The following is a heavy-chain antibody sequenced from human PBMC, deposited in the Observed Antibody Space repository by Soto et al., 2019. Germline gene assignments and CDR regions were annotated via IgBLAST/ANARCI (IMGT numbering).Heavy chain of an antibody. CDR3: AKDIGSGWYPVYGMDV. V-gene: IGHV3-11*01. Sequence: GGSLRLSCAASGFTFSDYYMNWIRQAPGKGLEWISYISSSATSIYYANSVKGRFTISRDNAKNSLYLQLNSLGADDTAVYYCAKDIGSGWYPVYGMDVWGQGTTVTVSS. J-gene: IGHJ6*02. D-gene: IGHD6-19*01. CDR1: GFTFSDYY. CDR2: ISSSATSI.